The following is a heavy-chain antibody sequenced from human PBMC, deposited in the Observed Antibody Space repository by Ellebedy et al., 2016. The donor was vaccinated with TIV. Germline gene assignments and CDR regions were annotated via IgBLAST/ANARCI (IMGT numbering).Heavy chain of an antibody. CDR3: AGCSGPWESIDY. CDR1: GFTFSSYG. Sequence: GESLKISXAASGFTFSSYGMHWVRQAPGKGLEWVAVIWYDGSNKYYADSVKGRFTISRDNSKNTLYLQMNSLRAEDTAVYYCAGCSGPWESIDYWGQGTLVTVSS. D-gene: IGHD2-15*01. CDR2: IWYDGSNK. V-gene: IGHV3-33*01. J-gene: IGHJ4*02.